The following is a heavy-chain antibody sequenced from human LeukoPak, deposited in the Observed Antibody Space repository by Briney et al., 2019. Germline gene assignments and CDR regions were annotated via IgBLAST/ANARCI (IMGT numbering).Heavy chain of an antibody. Sequence: QAGGSLRLSCAASGFTFDDYAMHWVRQAPGKGLEWVSGISWNSGSIGYADSVKGRFTIYRDNAKNSLYLQMNSLRAEDMALYYCAKDIRSDYGDPRGAFDIWGQGTMVTVSS. J-gene: IGHJ3*02. CDR1: GFTFDDYA. D-gene: IGHD4-17*01. CDR2: ISWNSGSI. CDR3: AKDIRSDYGDPRGAFDI. V-gene: IGHV3-9*03.